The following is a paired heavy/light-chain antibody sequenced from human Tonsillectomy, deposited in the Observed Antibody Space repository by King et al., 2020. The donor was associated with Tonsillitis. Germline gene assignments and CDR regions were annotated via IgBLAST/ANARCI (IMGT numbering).Heavy chain of an antibody. V-gene: IGHV3-15*01. D-gene: IGHD6-19*01. Sequence: EVQLVESGGGLAKPGGSLRLSCAASGFTFSNVWMNWVRQAPGKGLEWVGRIRSKGDGGTTEYAAPEKGRFTISRDDSKNTLYLQMSSLKTEDTAVYYCTTDLWLWTAWDAFNIWGQGTMVTVFS. J-gene: IGHJ3*02. CDR1: GFTFSNVW. CDR2: IRSKGDGGTT. CDR3: TTDLWLWTAWDAFNI.
Light chain of an antibody. V-gene: IGLV1-44*01. Sequence: QSVLTQPPSASGTPGQTVTISCSGSSSNIGSNTVNWYQQLPGTAPKLLIYSNNQRPSGVPDRFSGSKSGTSASLAISGLQSEDEAHYYCAAWDDSLNGLFGGGTKLTVL. J-gene: IGLJ3*02. CDR2: SNN. CDR3: AAWDDSLNGL. CDR1: SSNIGSNT.